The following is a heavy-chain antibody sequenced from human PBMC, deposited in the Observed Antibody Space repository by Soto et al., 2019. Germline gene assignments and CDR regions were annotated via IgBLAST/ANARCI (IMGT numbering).Heavy chain of an antibody. CDR2: IIPKLGSA. V-gene: IGHV1-69*13. CDR1: GGGNLRDYR. D-gene: IGHD6-13*01. J-gene: IGHJ4*02. CDR3: ARFLYSSSWYEEQFDY. Sequence: ASVKVSCKASGGGNLRDYRTTWVRQAPGRGLEWMGGIIPKLGSANYAQNFQGRVTITADASTSTANMELRSLRSEDTAVYYCARFLYSSSWYEEQFDYWGQGILVPVSS.